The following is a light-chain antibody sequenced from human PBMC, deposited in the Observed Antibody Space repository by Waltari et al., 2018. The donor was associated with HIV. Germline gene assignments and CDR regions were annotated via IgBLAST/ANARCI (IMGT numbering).Light chain of an antibody. J-gene: IGLJ2*01. CDR1: TSDVGGYNS. CDR3: SSYTSSDTVV. CDR2: EVS. V-gene: IGLV2-14*03. Sequence: QSALTQPASVSGSPGQSITISCTGTTSDVGGYNSVSGYQQHPAKAPKLVILEVSSRPSRVSNRFSGSKSGNTASLTISGLQAEDEAYYYCSSYTSSDTVVFGGGTKVTVL.